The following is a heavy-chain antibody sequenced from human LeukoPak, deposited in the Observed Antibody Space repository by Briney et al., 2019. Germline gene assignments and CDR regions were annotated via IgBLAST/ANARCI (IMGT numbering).Heavy chain of an antibody. D-gene: IGHD3-9*01. Sequence: SSETLSLTCAVYGGSFSGYYWSWIRQPPGKGLEWIGEINHSGSTNYNPSLKSRVTISVDTSKNQFSLKLSSVTAADTAVYYCARTDYDILTSSGDAFDIWGQGTMVTVSS. J-gene: IGHJ3*02. V-gene: IGHV4-34*01. CDR2: INHSGST. CDR1: GGSFSGYY. CDR3: ARTDYDILTSSGDAFDI.